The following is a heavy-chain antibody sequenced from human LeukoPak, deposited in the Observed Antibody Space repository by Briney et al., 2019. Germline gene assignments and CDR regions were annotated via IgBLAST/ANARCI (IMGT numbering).Heavy chain of an antibody. CDR3: ARDTNYYDSRVFDY. CDR1: GYTFTSYG. D-gene: IGHD3-22*01. V-gene: IGHV1-18*01. J-gene: IGHJ4*02. CDR2: ISAYNGNT. Sequence: ASVKVSCKASGYTFTSYGISWVRQAPGQGLEWMGWISAYNGNTNYAQKPQGRVTMTTDTSTSTAYMELRSLRSDDTAVYYCARDTNYYDSRVFDYWGQGTLVTVSS.